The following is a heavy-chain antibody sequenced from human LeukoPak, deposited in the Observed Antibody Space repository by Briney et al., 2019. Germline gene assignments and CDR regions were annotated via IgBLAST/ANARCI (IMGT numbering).Heavy chain of an antibody. J-gene: IGHJ5*02. CDR1: GFTFSSYW. D-gene: IGHD3-22*01. CDR2: IKQDGSEK. Sequence: GGSLRLSCAASGFTFSSYWMSWVRQAPGKGLGWVANIKQDGSEKYYVDSVKGRFTISRDNSKNTLYLQMNSLRAEDTAVYYCARDRYYYDSSGYYSENWFDPWGQGTLVTVSS. CDR3: ARDRYYYDSSGYYSENWFDP. V-gene: IGHV3-7*03.